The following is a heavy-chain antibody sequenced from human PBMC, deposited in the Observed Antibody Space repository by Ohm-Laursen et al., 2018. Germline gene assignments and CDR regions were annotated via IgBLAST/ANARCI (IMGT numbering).Heavy chain of an antibody. CDR2: MNPKSGDT. CDR1: GYTFINYD. V-gene: IGHV1-8*01. Sequence: GASVKASCKPSGYTFINYDIHWVRQASGQGLEWMGWMNPKSGDTGYAHKFQGRVTMARNASISTANMEMSSLRSEDTAVYYCARGRLSGTRRALDIWGQGTMVTVSS. J-gene: IGHJ3*02. CDR3: ARGRLSGTRRALDI. D-gene: IGHD1-7*01.